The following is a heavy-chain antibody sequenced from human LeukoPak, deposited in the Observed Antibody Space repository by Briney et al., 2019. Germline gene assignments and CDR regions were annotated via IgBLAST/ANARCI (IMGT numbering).Heavy chain of an antibody. CDR3: ASRPITMVRGVIALKYYFDY. CDR1: GGTFSSYA. J-gene: IGHJ4*02. CDR2: SIPIFGTA. D-gene: IGHD3-10*01. Sequence: GASVKVSCKASGGTFSSYAISWVRQAPGQGLEWMGGSIPIFGTANYAQKFQGGVTITADESTSKAYMELSSLRSEDTAVYYCASRPITMVRGVIALKYYFDYWGQGTLVTVSS. V-gene: IGHV1-69*13.